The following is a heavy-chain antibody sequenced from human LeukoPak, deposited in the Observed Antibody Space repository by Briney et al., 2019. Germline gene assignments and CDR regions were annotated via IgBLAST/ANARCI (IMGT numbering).Heavy chain of an antibody. Sequence: PGGSLRLSCAASGFTFSSYAMSWVRQAPGKGLEWVSAISGSGGSTYYADSVKGRFTISRDNSKNTLYLQMNSLRAEDTAVYYCAIDPGSSLNFDYWGQGTLVTVSS. J-gene: IGHJ4*02. D-gene: IGHD6-13*01. CDR2: ISGSGGST. CDR3: AIDPGSSLNFDY. CDR1: GFTFSSYA. V-gene: IGHV3-23*01.